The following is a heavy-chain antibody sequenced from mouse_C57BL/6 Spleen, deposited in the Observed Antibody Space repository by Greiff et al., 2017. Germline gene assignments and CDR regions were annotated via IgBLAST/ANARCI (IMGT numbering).Heavy chain of an antibody. CDR3: ARAYGSSWYFDV. J-gene: IGHJ1*03. D-gene: IGHD1-1*01. Sequence: QVQLKESGAELVRPGTSVKVSCKASGYAFTNYLIEWVKQRPGQGLEWIGVINPGSGGTNYNEKFKGKATLTAAKSSSTAYMQLSSLTSEDSAVYFCARAYGSSWYFDVWGTGTTVTVSS. CDR2: INPGSGGT. V-gene: IGHV1-54*01. CDR1: GYAFTNYL.